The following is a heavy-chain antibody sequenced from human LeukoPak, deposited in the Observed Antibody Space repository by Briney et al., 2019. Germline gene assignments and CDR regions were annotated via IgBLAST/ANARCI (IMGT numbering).Heavy chain of an antibody. CDR1: GGSISDSNYC. CDR2: SYYSGST. J-gene: IGHJ2*01. CDR3: ARRGDRAWYFDL. D-gene: IGHD3-10*01. V-gene: IGHV4-39*01. Sequence: KPSETLSLTCTVSGGSISDSNYCWGWIRQPPGKGLEWIGSSYYSGSTYYNPSLKSRVTISVDTSKNQFSLKLSSVTAADTAVYYCARRGDRAWYFDLWGRGTLVTVSS.